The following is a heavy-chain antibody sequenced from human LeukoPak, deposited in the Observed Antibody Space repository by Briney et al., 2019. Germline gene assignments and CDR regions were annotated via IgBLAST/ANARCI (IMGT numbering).Heavy chain of an antibody. J-gene: IGHJ4*02. V-gene: IGHV1-2*02. Sequence: ASVKVSCKASGYTFTGYYMHWVRQAPGQGLEWMGWINPNSGGTNYAQKFQGRVTMTRDTSISTAYMELSRLRSDDTAVYYCARVWRKTGHPLGYWGQGTLATVSS. D-gene: IGHD7-27*01. CDR1: GYTFTGYY. CDR2: INPNSGGT. CDR3: ARVWRKTGHPLGY.